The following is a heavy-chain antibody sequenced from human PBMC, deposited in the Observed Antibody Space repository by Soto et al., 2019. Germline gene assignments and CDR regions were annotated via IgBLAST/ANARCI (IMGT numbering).Heavy chain of an antibody. CDR2: INPNSGGT. J-gene: IGHJ4*02. CDR3: ARVAGDSSSWDKYYFDY. CDR1: GYSFTGNS. V-gene: IGHV1-2*04. Sequence: ASVKVSCKASGYSFTGNSMHWVRQAPGQGFEWMGWINPNSGGTNCAQKFQGWVTMTRDTSISTAYMELSRLRSDDTAVYYCARVAGDSSSWDKYYFDYWGQGTLVTVS. D-gene: IGHD6-13*01.